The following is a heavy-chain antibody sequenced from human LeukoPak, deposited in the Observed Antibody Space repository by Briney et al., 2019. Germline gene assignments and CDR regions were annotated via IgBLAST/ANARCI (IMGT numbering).Heavy chain of an antibody. J-gene: IGHJ3*02. Sequence: TSETLSLTCTVSGGSISSGDYYWSWIRQPPGKGLEWLGYIYYSGSTYYNPSLQSRLTISIDTSKNQFSLRLTSVTAADTAVYYCAGAGPSGPIVGVPAASRAFDIWGQGSMVTVSS. CDR2: IYYSGST. CDR3: AGAGPSGPIVGVPAASRAFDI. V-gene: IGHV4-30-4*08. CDR1: GGSISSGDYY. D-gene: IGHD2-2*01.